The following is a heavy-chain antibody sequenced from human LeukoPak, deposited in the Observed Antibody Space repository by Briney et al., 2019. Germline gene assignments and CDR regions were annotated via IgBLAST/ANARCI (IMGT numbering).Heavy chain of an antibody. CDR1: GYTFTSYY. Sequence: ASVKVSCKASGYTFTSYYMHWVRQAPGQGLEWMGIINPSGGSTSYAQKFQGRVTMTRDMSTSTVYMELSSLRSEDTAVYYCAREGSGWYPYYYYYMDVWGKGTTVTVSS. CDR2: INPSGGST. J-gene: IGHJ6*03. D-gene: IGHD6-19*01. CDR3: AREGSGWYPYYYYYMDV. V-gene: IGHV1-46*01.